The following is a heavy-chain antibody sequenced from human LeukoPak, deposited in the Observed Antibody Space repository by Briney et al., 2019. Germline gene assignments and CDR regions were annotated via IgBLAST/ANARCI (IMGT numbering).Heavy chain of an antibody. D-gene: IGHD5-18*01. J-gene: IGHJ4*02. CDR1: GYTFTDYF. V-gene: IGHV1-2*02. CDR3: ARDPGYSSPRGDY. Sequence: GASVKVSCKASGYTFTDYFMHWVRQAPGQGLEWMGWINPNSGGTHYAQKFQGRVTMTRDTSISTAYMELSRLRSDDTAMYYCARDPGYSSPRGDYWGQGTLVTVSS. CDR2: INPNSGGT.